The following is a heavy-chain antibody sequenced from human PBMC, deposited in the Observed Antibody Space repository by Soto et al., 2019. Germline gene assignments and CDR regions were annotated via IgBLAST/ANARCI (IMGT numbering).Heavy chain of an antibody. CDR2: ISAYNSNT. D-gene: IGHD3-10*01. CDR1: GYTFTDFG. CDR3: ARGPYGSGSYYFGGGNYYGMDV. J-gene: IGHJ6*02. Sequence: ASVKVSCKASGYTFTDFGISWVRQAPGQGLEWMGWISAYNSNTNYAQKVQGRVTLTTDTSTSTAYMELSSLRSEDTAVYYCARGPYGSGSYYFGGGNYYGMDVWGQGSTVTVSS. V-gene: IGHV1-18*01.